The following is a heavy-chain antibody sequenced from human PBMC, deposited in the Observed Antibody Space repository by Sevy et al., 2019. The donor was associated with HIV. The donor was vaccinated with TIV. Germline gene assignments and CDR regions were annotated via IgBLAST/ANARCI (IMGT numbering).Heavy chain of an antibody. V-gene: IGHV3-30*14. CDR1: GFTFSDYA. CDR2: ISSDATNK. D-gene: IGHD6-19*01. Sequence: GGSLRLSCKASGFTFSDYAMHWVRQAPGKGPEWVAVISSDATNKFYADSEKDRFTISRDNLKNTLYLQINNLRPADTAVYYCAIGPCSSGLRFDYWGQGTLVTVSS. CDR3: AIGPCSSGLRFDY. J-gene: IGHJ4*02.